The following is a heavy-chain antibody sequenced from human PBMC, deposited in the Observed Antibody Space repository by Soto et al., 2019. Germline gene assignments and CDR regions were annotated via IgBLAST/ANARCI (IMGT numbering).Heavy chain of an antibody. CDR3: ARDGMIRGVAIDSGMDV. J-gene: IGHJ6*02. D-gene: IGHD3-10*01. CDR1: GFSFTSYG. CDR2: VSYDGSNK. V-gene: IGHV3-33*05. Sequence: PGGSLRLSCAASGFSFTSYGIHWVRQAPGEGLEWVASVSYDGSNKQYADSVKGRFTLSRDNSKNTLYLQMNSLGAEDTAVYYCARDGMIRGVAIDSGMDVWGQGTTVTVSS.